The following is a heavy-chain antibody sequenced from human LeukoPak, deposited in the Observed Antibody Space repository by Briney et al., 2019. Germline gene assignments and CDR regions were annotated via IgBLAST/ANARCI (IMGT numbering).Heavy chain of an antibody. V-gene: IGHV4-59*08. CDR3: ARQALWFFDH. CDR2: IYYRGST. J-gene: IGHJ4*02. D-gene: IGHD2-21*01. Sequence: SETLSLTCTVSGGSINTYYWSWIRQPPGKGLEWIGNIYYRGSTNYNPSLKSRVTISVDTSKNQFSLKVSSVTAADTAVYYCARQALWFFDHWGQGTLVTVSS. CDR1: GGSINTYY.